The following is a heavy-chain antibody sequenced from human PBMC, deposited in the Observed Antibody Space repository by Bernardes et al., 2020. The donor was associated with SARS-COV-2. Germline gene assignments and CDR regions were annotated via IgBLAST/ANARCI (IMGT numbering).Heavy chain of an antibody. V-gene: IGHV3-74*01. J-gene: IGHJ6*02. CDR2: INPDASST. D-gene: IGHD3-16*01. Sequence: GGSLRVCCAASGFTFSRYWMHWGRQVPGKGLVWVSRINPDASSTDYADSVKGRFTISRDNARNTVYLQMNSLRIEDTGVFYCATGGDGKTAPGMDVWGQGTTVTVSS. CDR3: ATGGDGKTAPGMDV. CDR1: GFTFSRYW.